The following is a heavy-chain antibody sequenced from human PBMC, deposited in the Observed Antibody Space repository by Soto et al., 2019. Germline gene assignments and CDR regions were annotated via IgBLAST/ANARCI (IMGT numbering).Heavy chain of an antibody. J-gene: IGHJ4*02. CDR3: AKPLHGGSAPIYYFDY. Sequence: QVQLVESGGGVVQPGRSLRLSCAASGFTFSTYAMHWVRQAPGKGLEWVAVISHDGNNKYYADSVKGRFTISRDSSKNTLYLQMNSLRAEDTAVYYCAKPLHGGSAPIYYFDYWGQGTVVTVSS. CDR1: GFTFSTYA. CDR2: ISHDGNNK. D-gene: IGHD2-15*01. V-gene: IGHV3-30-3*01.